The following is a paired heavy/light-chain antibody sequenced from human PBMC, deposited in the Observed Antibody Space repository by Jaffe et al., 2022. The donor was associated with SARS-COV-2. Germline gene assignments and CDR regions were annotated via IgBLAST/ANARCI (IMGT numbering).Light chain of an antibody. J-gene: IGKJ4*01. V-gene: IGKV2-28*01. Sequence: IVLTQSPLSLPVNPGEPASISCRSSQSLLHGNGYTYLDWYLQKPGQSPQLVIYLASNRASGVPDRFSGSGSGTDFTLKISRVEAEDVGVYYCMQSLQAPLTFGGGSKVEIK. CDR3: MQSLQAPLT. CDR2: LAS. CDR1: QSLLHGNGYTY.
Heavy chain of an antibody. J-gene: IGHJ6*02. Sequence: QVQLVESGGGVVQPGKSLRLSCVASGFSLSPYALHWVRQAPGKGLEWMAVISYDGSNEHYADSVKGRFTVSRDDSRNTLSLQMNSLREEDTAVYYCGRAIPWYDSSGPFYGVDVWGQGTSVTVSS. CDR3: GRAIPWYDSSGPFYGVDV. V-gene: IGHV3-30-3*01. CDR2: ISYDGSNE. CDR1: GFSLSPYA. D-gene: IGHD3-22*01.